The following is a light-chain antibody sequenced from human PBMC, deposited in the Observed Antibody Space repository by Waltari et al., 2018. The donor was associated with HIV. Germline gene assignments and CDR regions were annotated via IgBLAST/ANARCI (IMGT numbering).Light chain of an antibody. Sequence: QSVVTQTPSVSGTPGQTVTFSCSGRSSTLVSPAVHWFQHFTGTTPKLLINWNNRRPSGVPDRFSGSKSGTSASLAISGLRSEDEADYYCAVWDDSVSAWVFGGGTKLTVL. V-gene: IGLV1-47*01. CDR2: WNN. CDR3: AVWDDSVSAWV. J-gene: IGLJ3*02. CDR1: SSTLVSPA.